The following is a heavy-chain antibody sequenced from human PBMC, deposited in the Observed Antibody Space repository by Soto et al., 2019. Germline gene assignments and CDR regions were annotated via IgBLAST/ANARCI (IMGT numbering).Heavy chain of an antibody. CDR2: ISGSGGST. J-gene: IGHJ4*02. Sequence: GGSLRLSCAASGFTFSSYAMSWVRQAPGKGLEWVSAISGSGGSTYYADSVKGRFTISRDNSKNTLYLQMNSLRAEDTAVYYCAQPYGSGSYLYYFDYWGQGTLVTVSS. CDR1: GFTFSSYA. D-gene: IGHD3-10*01. CDR3: AQPYGSGSYLYYFDY. V-gene: IGHV3-23*01.